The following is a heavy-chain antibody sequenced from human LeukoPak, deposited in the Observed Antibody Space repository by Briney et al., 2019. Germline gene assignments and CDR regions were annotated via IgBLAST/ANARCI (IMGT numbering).Heavy chain of an antibody. Sequence: GRSLRLSCAASGFTFDDYAMHWVRQAPGKGLEWVSGISWNSGSIGYADSVKGRFTISRDNAKNSLYLQMNSLRAEDMALYYCAKDIDPRYCSGGSCPRGAFDIWGQGTMVTVSS. V-gene: IGHV3-9*03. CDR1: GFTFDDYA. D-gene: IGHD2-15*01. CDR2: ISWNSGSI. CDR3: AKDIDPRYCSGGSCPRGAFDI. J-gene: IGHJ3*02.